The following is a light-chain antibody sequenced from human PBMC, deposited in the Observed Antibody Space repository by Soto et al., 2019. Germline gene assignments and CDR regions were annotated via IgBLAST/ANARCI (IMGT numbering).Light chain of an antibody. Sequence: EVVTTQSPATLSVSPGERATLSCRASQGLGTNLAWYQQKPGQAPRLLIYAASTRATGVPGRFSGSGSGTEFTLTISSLQPDDFATYYCQQYNSYSLTFGQGTKVDIK. J-gene: IGKJ1*01. CDR2: AAS. CDR3: QQYNSYSLT. CDR1: QGLGTN. V-gene: IGKV3-15*01.